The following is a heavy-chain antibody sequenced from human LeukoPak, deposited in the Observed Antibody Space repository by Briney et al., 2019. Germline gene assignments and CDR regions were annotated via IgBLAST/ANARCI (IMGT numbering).Heavy chain of an antibody. J-gene: IGHJ4*02. D-gene: IGHD3-22*01. Sequence: GSLRLSCAASGFTFSSYSMNWVRQAPGKGLEWVSSISSSSSYIYYVDSVKGRFTISRDNAKNSLYLQMNRLRAEDTAVYYCARGQLYYDSSGFDYWGQGTLVTVSS. CDR3: ARGQLYYDSSGFDY. CDR2: ISSSSSYI. V-gene: IGHV3-21*01. CDR1: GFTFSSYS.